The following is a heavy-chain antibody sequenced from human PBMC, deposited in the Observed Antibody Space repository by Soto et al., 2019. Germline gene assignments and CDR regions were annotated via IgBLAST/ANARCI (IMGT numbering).Heavy chain of an antibody. D-gene: IGHD2-2*02. CDR1: CYTFTSYG. CDR2: ISAYNGNT. CDR3: ASVYCSSTSCYIPDAFDI. J-gene: IGHJ3*02. V-gene: IGHV1-18*01. Sequence: ASVKVSCKASCYTFTSYGISWVRQAPGQRLEWMGWISAYNGNTNYAQKLQGRVTMTTDTSTSTAYMELRSLRSDDTAVYYCASVYCSSTSCYIPDAFDIWGQGTMVTVSS.